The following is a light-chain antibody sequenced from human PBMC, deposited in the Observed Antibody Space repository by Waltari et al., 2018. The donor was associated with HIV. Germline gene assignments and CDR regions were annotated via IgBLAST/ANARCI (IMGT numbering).Light chain of an antibody. CDR2: RNN. J-gene: IGLJ2*01. CDR1: SSNIGRNY. V-gene: IGLV1-47*01. Sequence: QSALTQPPSASGTPGQRVPISCSGSSSNIGRNYVYWYLQLPGTAPKLLIYRNNQRPSGVPDRFSGSKSGTSASLAISGLRSEDEADYYCASWDDSLSVVFGGGTKLTVL. CDR3: ASWDDSLSVV.